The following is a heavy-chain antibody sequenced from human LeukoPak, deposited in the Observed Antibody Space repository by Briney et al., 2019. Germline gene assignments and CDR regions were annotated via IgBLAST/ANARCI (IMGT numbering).Heavy chain of an antibody. Sequence: GGALRLSCGASGFTFRSYSMKWVRQAPGKGLEWGSYISSSSTIYYRDSVKGRFPISRDNAKNSTYLQMNSLRDEDTAVYYCARDRGIQLWLAYWGQGTLVTVSS. V-gene: IGHV3-48*02. D-gene: IGHD5-18*01. J-gene: IGHJ4*02. CDR3: ARDRGIQLWLAY. CDR1: GFTFRSYS. CDR2: ISSSSTI.